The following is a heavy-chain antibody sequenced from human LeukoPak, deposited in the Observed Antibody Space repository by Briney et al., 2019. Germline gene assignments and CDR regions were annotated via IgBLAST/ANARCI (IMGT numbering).Heavy chain of an antibody. CDR1: GGSISSSSYY. CDR3: ASPSKWELSDLGY. J-gene: IGHJ4*02. Sequence: SETLSLTCTVSGGSISSSSYYWGWIRQPPGKGLEWIGSIYYSGSTYYNPSLKSRVTISVDTSKNRFSLQLRSVTAADTAMYYCASPSKWELSDLGYWGQGTLVTVSS. CDR2: IYYSGST. D-gene: IGHD1-26*01. V-gene: IGHV4-39*01.